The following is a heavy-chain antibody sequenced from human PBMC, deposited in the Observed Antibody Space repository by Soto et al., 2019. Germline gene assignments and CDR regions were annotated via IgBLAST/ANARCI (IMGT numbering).Heavy chain of an antibody. CDR3: AKPRWGGSSTSCFDY. J-gene: IGHJ4*02. D-gene: IGHD2-2*01. CDR1: GFTFSSYA. V-gene: IGHV3-23*01. CDR2: ISGSGGST. Sequence: GGSLRLSCAASGFTFSSYAMSWVRQAPGKGLEWVSAISGSGGSTYHADSVKGRFTISRDNSKNTLYLQMNSLRAEDTAVYYCAKPRWGGSSTSCFDYWGQGTLVTVSS.